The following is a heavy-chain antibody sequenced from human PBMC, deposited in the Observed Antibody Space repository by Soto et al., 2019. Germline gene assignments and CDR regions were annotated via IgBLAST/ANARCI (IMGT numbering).Heavy chain of an antibody. CDR2: ISYDGSNK. D-gene: IGHD6-19*01. Sequence: GGSLRLSCAASGFTFSSYAMHWVRQAPGKGLEWVAVISYDGSNKYYADSVKGRFTISRDNSKNTLYLQMNSLRAEDTAVYYCAKPVAVAGGWFDPWGQGTLVTVSS. J-gene: IGHJ5*02. CDR3: AKPVAVAGGWFDP. V-gene: IGHV3-30-3*02. CDR1: GFTFSSYA.